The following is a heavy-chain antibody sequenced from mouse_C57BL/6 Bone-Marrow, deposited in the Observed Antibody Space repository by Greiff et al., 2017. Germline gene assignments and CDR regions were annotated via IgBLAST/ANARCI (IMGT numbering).Heavy chain of an antibody. D-gene: IGHD2-5*01. CDR1: GFTFSDYG. CDR2: ISNLAYSI. CDR3: ARHYSNYPYYAMDY. V-gene: IGHV5-15*01. J-gene: IGHJ4*01. Sequence: EVHLVESGGGLVQPGGSLKLSCAASGFTFSDYGMAWVRQAPRKGPEWVAFISNLAYSIYYADTVTGRFTISRENAKNTLYLEMSSLRSEDTAIYYCARHYSNYPYYAMDYWGQGTSVTVSS.